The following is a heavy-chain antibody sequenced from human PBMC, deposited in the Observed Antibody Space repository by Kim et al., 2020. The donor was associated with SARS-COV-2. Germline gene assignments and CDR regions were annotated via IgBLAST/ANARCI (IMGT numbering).Heavy chain of an antibody. CDR3: AIDAYGGNSDAFDI. J-gene: IGHJ3*02. Sequence: AYSVKGRFTISRDNSKNTLNLQMNSLRAEDTAVYYCAIDAYGGNSDAFDIWGQGTMVTVSS. D-gene: IGHD2-21*02. V-gene: IGHV3-53*01.